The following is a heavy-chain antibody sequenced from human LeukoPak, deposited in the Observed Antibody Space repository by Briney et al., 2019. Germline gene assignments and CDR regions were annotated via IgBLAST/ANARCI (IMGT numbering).Heavy chain of an antibody. J-gene: IGHJ4*02. D-gene: IGHD2-15*01. CDR2: ISAYNGNT. V-gene: IGHV1-18*01. Sequence: ASVKVSCKASGYXFTSYGIGWVRQAPGQGLEWMGWISAYNGNTNYAQKLQGRVTMTTDTSTSTVYMELRSLRSDDTALYYCARVCSGGSCHDYWGQGTLVTVSS. CDR1: GYXFTSYG. CDR3: ARVCSGGSCHDY.